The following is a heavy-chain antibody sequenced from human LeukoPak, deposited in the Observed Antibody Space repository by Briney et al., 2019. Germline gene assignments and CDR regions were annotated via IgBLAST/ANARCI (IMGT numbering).Heavy chain of an antibody. CDR1: GGSISSAAYY. D-gene: IGHD6-13*01. Sequence: SETPSLTCTVSGGSISSAAYYWGWVRQPPAQGLDWIGSIYYTGTTYYSPSLQTRATLSFDTSKNQFSLKLTSVTATDTAVYFCARRPIAAGNNWFDPWGQGTLVTVSS. V-gene: IGHV4-39*01. CDR2: IYYTGTT. J-gene: IGHJ5*02. CDR3: ARRPIAAGNNWFDP.